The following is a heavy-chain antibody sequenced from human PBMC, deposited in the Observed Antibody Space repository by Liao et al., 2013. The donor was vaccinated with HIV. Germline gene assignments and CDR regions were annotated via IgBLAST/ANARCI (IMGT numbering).Heavy chain of an antibody. CDR2: IYTSGNT. CDR3: ARADWDWYFEV. Sequence: QVQLQESGPGLVKPSETLSLTCAVSGGSINNHYWNWIRQPAGRGLEWIGRIYTSGNTNYNPSLKSRITISADSSKNQFSLKLTSVTAADTAIYFCARADWDWYFEVWGRGTLVTVSS. D-gene: IGHD3/OR15-3a*01. J-gene: IGHJ2*01. CDR1: GGSINNHY. V-gene: IGHV4-4*07.